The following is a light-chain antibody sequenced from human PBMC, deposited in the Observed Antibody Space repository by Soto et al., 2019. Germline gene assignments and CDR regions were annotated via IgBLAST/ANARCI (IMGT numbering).Light chain of an antibody. CDR1: QGISSA. J-gene: IGKJ4*01. Sequence: AIQLTQSPSSLSASVGDRVTITCRASQGISSALAWYQQKPGKAPKLLIYDASSLESGVPSRFSGSGSGTDFTLTISRLQPEDFPTYYCQQFNSYPLTFGGGTKVEIK. V-gene: IGKV1-13*02. CDR3: QQFNSYPLT. CDR2: DAS.